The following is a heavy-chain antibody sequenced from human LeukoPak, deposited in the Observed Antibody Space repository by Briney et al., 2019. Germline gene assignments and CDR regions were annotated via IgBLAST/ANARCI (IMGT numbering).Heavy chain of an antibody. Sequence: SVKVSCKASGYTFTSYYMHWVRQAPGQGLEWMGIINPSGGSTSYAQKFQGRVTMTRDTSTSTVYMELSSLRSEDTAVYYCARDNYDSSGFQYNWFDPWGQGTLVTVSS. CDR3: ARDNYDSSGFQYNWFDP. CDR2: INPSGGST. J-gene: IGHJ5*02. V-gene: IGHV1-46*01. D-gene: IGHD3-22*01. CDR1: GYTFTSYY.